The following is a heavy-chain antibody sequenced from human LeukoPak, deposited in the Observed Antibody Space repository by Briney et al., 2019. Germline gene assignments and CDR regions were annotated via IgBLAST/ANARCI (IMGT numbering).Heavy chain of an antibody. J-gene: IGHJ6*02. D-gene: IGHD1-26*01. Sequence: ASVKVSCKASGYTFTGYYMHWVRQAPGQGLEWMGWINPNSGGTNYAQKFQGRVTMTRDTSISTAYMELSRLRSDDTAVYYCARETYLGGVGADLGPLYYYYGMDVWGQGTTVTVSS. CDR1: GYTFTGYY. CDR2: INPNSGGT. CDR3: ARETYLGGVGADLGPLYYYYGMDV. V-gene: IGHV1-2*02.